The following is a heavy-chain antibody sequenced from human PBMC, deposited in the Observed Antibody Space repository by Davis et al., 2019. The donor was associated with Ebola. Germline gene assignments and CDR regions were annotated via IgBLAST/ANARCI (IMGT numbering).Heavy chain of an antibody. J-gene: IGHJ5*02. Sequence: ASVQVSCQASVYTFTGYYMHWVRQAPGQGLEWMGWINPNRGGTNYAQKFQGRVTMTRDTSISTAYMELSRLRSDDTAVYYCARDRPAAIRSVNWFDPWGQGTLVTVSS. D-gene: IGHD2-2*02. CDR2: INPNRGGT. CDR1: VYTFTGYY. CDR3: ARDRPAAIRSVNWFDP. V-gene: IGHV1-2*02.